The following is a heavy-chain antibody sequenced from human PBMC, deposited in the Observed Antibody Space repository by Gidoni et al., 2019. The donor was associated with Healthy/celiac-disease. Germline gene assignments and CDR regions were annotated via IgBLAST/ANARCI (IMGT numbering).Heavy chain of an antibody. CDR1: GFTFSSYS. V-gene: IGHV3-21*01. CDR2: ISSSSSYI. J-gene: IGHJ4*02. CDR3: ARGEEVVAATQDFDY. D-gene: IGHD2-15*01. Sequence: EVQLVESGGGLVKPGGSLSLSCAASGFTFSSYSMNWVRQAPGKGLEWVSSISSSSSYIYYADSVKGRFTISRDNAKNSLYLQMNSLRAEDTAVYYCARGEEVVAATQDFDYWGQGTLVTVSS.